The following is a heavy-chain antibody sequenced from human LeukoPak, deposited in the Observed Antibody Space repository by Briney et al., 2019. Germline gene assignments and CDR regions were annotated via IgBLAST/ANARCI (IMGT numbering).Heavy chain of an antibody. J-gene: IGHJ4*02. CDR2: MNPNSGNT. D-gene: IGHD3-22*01. CDR3: ARGITYYYDSSGYYYGYYFDY. V-gene: IGHV1-8*01. Sequence: ASVTVSCKASGYTFTSYDINWVRQATGQGLEWMGWMNPNSGNTGYAQKFQGRVTMTRNTSISTAYMELSSLRSEDTAVYYCARGITYYYDSSGYYYGYYFDYWGQGTLVTVSS. CDR1: GYTFTSYD.